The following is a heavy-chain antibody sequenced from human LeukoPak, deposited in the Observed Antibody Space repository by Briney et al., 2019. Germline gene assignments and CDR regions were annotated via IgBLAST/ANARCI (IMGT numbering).Heavy chain of an antibody. CDR2: IYYSGST. J-gene: IGHJ4*02. CDR1: GGSISSYY. D-gene: IGHD6-19*01. Sequence: SETLSLTCTVSGGSISSYYWSWIRQPPGKGLEWIGYIYYSGSTNYNPSLKSRVTISVDTSKNQFSLKLSSVTAADTAVYYCARASREYSSGWYGGTDYWGQGTLVTVSS. V-gene: IGHV4-59*01. CDR3: ARASREYSSGWYGGTDY.